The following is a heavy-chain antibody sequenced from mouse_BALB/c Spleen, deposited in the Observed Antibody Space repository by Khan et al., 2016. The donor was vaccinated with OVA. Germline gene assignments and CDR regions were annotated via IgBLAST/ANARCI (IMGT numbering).Heavy chain of an antibody. CDR1: GYTFTSYT. D-gene: IGHD2-14*01. V-gene: IGHV1-4*01. Sequence: QVQLQQSGAELARPGASVKMSCKASGYTFTSYTIHWIKLRPGQGLEWIGFINPSNGYTNYNQKFKDKATLTADKSSTTVYMQLSSLTSDYSAVYNCVRDGAYHRNDDWFAYWGQGTLVTVSA. CDR3: VRDGAYHRNDDWFAY. CDR2: INPSNGYT. J-gene: IGHJ3*01.